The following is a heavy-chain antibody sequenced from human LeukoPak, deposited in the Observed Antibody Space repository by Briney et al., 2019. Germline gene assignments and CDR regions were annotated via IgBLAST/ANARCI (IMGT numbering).Heavy chain of an antibody. CDR1: RFTFSSYS. V-gene: IGHV3-21*01. Sequence: PGGSLRLSCAASRFTFSSYSMNWVRQAPGKGLEWVSSISSSSSYIYYADSVKGRFTISRDNAKNSLYLQMNSLRAEDTAVYYCARSAFNWEAIYYFDYWGQGTLVTVSS. CDR3: ARSAFNWEAIYYFDY. J-gene: IGHJ4*02. CDR2: ISSSSSYI. D-gene: IGHD7-27*01.